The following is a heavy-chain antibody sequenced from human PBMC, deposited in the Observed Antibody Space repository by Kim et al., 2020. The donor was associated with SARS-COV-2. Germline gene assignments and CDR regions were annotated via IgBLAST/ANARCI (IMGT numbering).Heavy chain of an antibody. CDR3: ARHGSQWLVREGWFDP. J-gene: IGHJ5*02. V-gene: IGHV4-39*01. D-gene: IGHD6-19*01. Sequence: PSLKSRGTISVDTSKNQFSRKLSSVTAADTAVYYWARHGSQWLVREGWFDPWGQGTLVTVSS.